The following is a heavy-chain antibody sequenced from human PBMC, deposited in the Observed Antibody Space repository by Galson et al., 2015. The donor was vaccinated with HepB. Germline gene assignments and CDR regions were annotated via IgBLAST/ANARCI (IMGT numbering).Heavy chain of an antibody. Sequence: SLRLSCAASGFTVSSNYMSWVRQAPGKGLEWVSVIYSGGSTYYADSVEGRYTISRDNSKNTLYLQMNSLRAEDTAAYYCSGDQVWFGGAFDIWGQGTMVTVSS. CDR3: SGDQVWFGGAFDI. CDR2: IYSGGST. J-gene: IGHJ3*02. D-gene: IGHD3-10*01. V-gene: IGHV3-66*02. CDR1: GFTVSSNY.